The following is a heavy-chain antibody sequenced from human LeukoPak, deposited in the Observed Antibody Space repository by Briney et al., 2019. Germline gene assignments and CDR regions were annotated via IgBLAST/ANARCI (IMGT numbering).Heavy chain of an antibody. CDR3: ASAVVPAAMGLNWFDP. V-gene: IGHV4-59*01. CDR2: IYYSGST. Sequence: PSETLSLTCTVSGGSISSYYWNWIRQPPGKGLEWIGYIYYSGSTNYNPSLKSRVTISVDTSKNQFSLKLSSVTAADTAVYYCASAVVPAAMGLNWFDPWGQGTLVTVSS. J-gene: IGHJ5*02. D-gene: IGHD2-2*01. CDR1: GGSISSYY.